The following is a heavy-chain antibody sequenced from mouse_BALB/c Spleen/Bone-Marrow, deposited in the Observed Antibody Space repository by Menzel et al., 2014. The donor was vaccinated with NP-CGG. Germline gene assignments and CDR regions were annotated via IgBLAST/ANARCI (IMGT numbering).Heavy chain of an antibody. CDR1: GFTFSSYG. V-gene: IGHV5-6-3*01. CDR2: INSNGGST. J-gene: IGHJ2*03. CDR3: ARVWYFDY. Sequence: EVQLVESGGGLVQPGGSLKLSCAASGFTFSSYGMSWVRQTPDRRLELVATINSNGGSTYYPDSVKGRFTISRDNAKNTLYLQMSSRKSEDTAMYYCARVWYFDYWGQGTSLTVSS.